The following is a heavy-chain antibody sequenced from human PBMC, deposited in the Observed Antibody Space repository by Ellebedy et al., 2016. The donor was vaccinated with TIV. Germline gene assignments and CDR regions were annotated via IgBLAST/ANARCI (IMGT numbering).Heavy chain of an antibody. CDR3: ARGASWALLDQDFGGEDY. V-gene: IGHV1-18*01. D-gene: IGHD1-26*01. CDR1: GYSFNSYG. CDR2: ISAGTGET. Sequence: ASVKVSCXASGYSFNSYGINWVREAPGQGLEWMGWISAGTGETKFAQKLQDRLTMTTDTSTSTAYMELRSLRSDDTAVYYCARGASWALLDQDFGGEDYWGQGTLVTVSS. J-gene: IGHJ4*02.